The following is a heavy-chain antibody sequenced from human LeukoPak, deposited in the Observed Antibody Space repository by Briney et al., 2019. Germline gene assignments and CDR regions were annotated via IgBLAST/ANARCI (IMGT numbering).Heavy chain of an antibody. CDR1: GFTVSSNY. CDR3: ARAISRGSSWYYAFDI. Sequence: GGSLRLSCAASGFTVSSNYMSWVRQAPGKGLEWVSVIYSGGSTYYADSVKGRFTISRDNSKNTLYLQMNSLRAEDTAVYYCARAISRGSSWYYAFDIWGQGTMVTVSS. CDR2: IYSGGST. V-gene: IGHV3-53*05. J-gene: IGHJ3*02. D-gene: IGHD6-13*01.